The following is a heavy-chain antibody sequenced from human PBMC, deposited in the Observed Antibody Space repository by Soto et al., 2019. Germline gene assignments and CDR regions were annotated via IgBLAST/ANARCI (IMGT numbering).Heavy chain of an antibody. J-gene: IGHJ4*02. CDR2: ISSSSSYI. V-gene: IGHV3-21*01. D-gene: IGHD3-16*02. CDR1: GFTFSSYS. Sequence: EVQLVESGGGLVKPGGSLRLSCAASGFTFSSYSMNCVRQAPGKGLEWVSSISSSSSYIYYADPVNGRVTISRDHDKNSLNLEMNSLRAEDTAVYYCAKEAGELSTRSLDYWGQGTLVTVSS. CDR3: AKEAGELSTRSLDY.